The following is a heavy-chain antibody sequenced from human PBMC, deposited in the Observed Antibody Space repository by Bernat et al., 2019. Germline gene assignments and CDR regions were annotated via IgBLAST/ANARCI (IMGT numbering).Heavy chain of an antibody. J-gene: IGHJ3*02. Sequence: EVQLVESGGGVVRPGGSLRLSCAASGFTFDDYGMSWVRQAPGKGLEWVSGINWNGGSTGYADSVKGRFTISRDNAKNSLYLQMNSLRAEDTALYYCERAPGGHYYDIMTGYSAFDIWGQGTMVTVSS. CDR2: INWNGGST. V-gene: IGHV3-20*04. CDR1: GFTFDDYG. CDR3: ERAPGGHYYDIMTGYSAFDI. D-gene: IGHD3-9*01.